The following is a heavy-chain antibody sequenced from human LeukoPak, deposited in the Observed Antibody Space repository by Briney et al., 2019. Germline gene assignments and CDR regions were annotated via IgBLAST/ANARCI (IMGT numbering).Heavy chain of an antibody. CDR1: GFIFSSYW. CDR2: IKEDESEK. CDR3: ARDRGGSYDILTGHYTVGFFDY. Sequence: GGSLRLSCAASGFIFSSYWMTWVRQAPGGGLEWVANIKEDESEKNYVDSVKGRFTISRDNAKDSLFLQMNSLRAEDTAVYYCARDRGGSYDILTGHYTVGFFDYWGQGTLVTVSS. J-gene: IGHJ4*02. V-gene: IGHV3-7*01. D-gene: IGHD3-9*01.